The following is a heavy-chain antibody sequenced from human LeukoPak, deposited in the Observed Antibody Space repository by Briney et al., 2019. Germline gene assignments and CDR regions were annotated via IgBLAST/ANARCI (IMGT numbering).Heavy chain of an antibody. CDR3: ARDRDSSGWIPTFYY. V-gene: IGHV3-7*01. CDR1: GFTFSSYW. CDR2: IKQDGSEK. J-gene: IGHJ4*02. D-gene: IGHD6-19*01. Sequence: PGGSLRLSCAASGFTFSSYWMSWVRQAPGKGLEWVANIKQDGSEKYYVDSVKGRFTISRDNAKNSLYLQMNSLRAEDTAVYYCARDRDSSGWIPTFYYWGQGTLGTVSS.